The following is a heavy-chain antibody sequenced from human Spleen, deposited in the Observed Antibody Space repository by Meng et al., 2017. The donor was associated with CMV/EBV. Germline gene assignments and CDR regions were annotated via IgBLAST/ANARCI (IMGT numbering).Heavy chain of an antibody. CDR2: INHSGST. V-gene: IGHV4-34*01. J-gene: IGHJ4*02. CDR1: GGSFSGYY. CDR3: ARAGIAARRGGVDY. Sequence: AVYGGSFSGYYWSWIRQPPGKGLEWIGEINHSGSTNYNPSLKSRVTISVDTSKNQFSLKLSSVTAADTAVYYCARAGIAARRGGVDYRGQGTLVTVSS. D-gene: IGHD6-6*01.